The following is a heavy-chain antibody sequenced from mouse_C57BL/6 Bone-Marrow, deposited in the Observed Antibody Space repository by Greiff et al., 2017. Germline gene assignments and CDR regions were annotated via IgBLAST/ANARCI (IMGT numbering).Heavy chain of an antibody. CDR2: IEPSDSYT. V-gene: IGHV1-50*01. CDR1: GYTFTSYW. Sequence: QVQLQQPGAELVKPGASVKLSCKASGYTFTSYWMQWVKQRPGQGLEWIGEIEPSDSYTNYTQKFKGKATLTVDTSSSTAYMQLSSLTSEDSAVYYCARGLGLRLYYFDYWGQGTTLTVSS. D-gene: IGHD2-4*01. CDR3: ARGLGLRLYYFDY. J-gene: IGHJ2*01.